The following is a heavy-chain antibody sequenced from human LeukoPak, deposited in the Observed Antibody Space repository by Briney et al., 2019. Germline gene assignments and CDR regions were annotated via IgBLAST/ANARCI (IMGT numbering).Heavy chain of an antibody. V-gene: IGHV3-23*01. CDR1: GFTFGSYA. J-gene: IGHJ4*02. CDR2: ISPSGDRT. CDR3: AIMHGYYDGSGYWVQ. Sequence: GGSLRLSCAASGFTFGSYAMSWVRQAPGKGLEWVSFISPSGDRTSNADSVEGRFTISRDNPRNTLYLQMNSLRDEDTAVYYCAIMHGYYDGSGYWVQWGQGTLVIVSS. D-gene: IGHD3-22*01.